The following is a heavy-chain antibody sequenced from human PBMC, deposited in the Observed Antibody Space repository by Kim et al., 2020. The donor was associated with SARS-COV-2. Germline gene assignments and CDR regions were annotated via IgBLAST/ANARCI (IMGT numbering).Heavy chain of an antibody. D-gene: IGHD3-10*01. V-gene: IGHV4-39*07. CDR3: ARGVLIRGVIGYYYYGMDV. J-gene: IGHJ6*02. Sequence: SRVTISVDTSKNQFSLKLSSVTAADTAVYYCARGVLIRGVIGYYYYGMDVWGQGTTVTVSS.